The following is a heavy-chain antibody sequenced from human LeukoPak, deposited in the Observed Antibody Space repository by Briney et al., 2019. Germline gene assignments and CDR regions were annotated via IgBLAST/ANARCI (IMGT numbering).Heavy chain of an antibody. J-gene: IGHJ4*02. CDR2: ISGSGGNT. V-gene: IGHV3-23*01. CDR1: GFTFSSYA. Sequence: PGGSLRLSCAASGFTFSSYAMSWVRQAPGEGLEWVSAISGSGGNTYYADSVKGRFTISRDNFKNALYLQMNSLRAEDTAVYYCATHSSGWYPYWGQGTLVTVSS. D-gene: IGHD6-19*01. CDR3: ATHSSGWYPY.